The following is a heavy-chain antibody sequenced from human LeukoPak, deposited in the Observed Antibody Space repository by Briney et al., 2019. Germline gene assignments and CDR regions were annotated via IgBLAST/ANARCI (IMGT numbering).Heavy chain of an antibody. D-gene: IGHD1-14*01. CDR2: LSGSGYNT. CDR3: AQDPYGTTYFDY. CDR1: GFTFSSHA. V-gene: IGHV3-23*01. Sequence: GGSLRLSCAASGFTFSSHALSLVRQAPGKGLEGVSSLSGSGYNTYYADSVKGRFTISRDNCKNTVYLQMNSLRAEDTAVYYCAQDPYGTTYFDYCGQATLVTASS. J-gene: IGHJ4*02.